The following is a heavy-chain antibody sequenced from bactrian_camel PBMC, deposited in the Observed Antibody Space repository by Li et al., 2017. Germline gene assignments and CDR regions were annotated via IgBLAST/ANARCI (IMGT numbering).Heavy chain of an antibody. J-gene: IGHJ4*01. D-gene: IGHD2*01. CDR3: AATKPGFGIRACPDAMNFCD. CDR1: GYTYTYNC. V-gene: IGHV3S54*01. CDR2: ITTGVGDT. Sequence: HVQLVESGGGSVQAGGSLRLSCVGSGYTYTYNCVGWFRQAPGKEREAVAIITTGVGDTYYADSVKGRFAISLDNDKNTVYLQMNSLKPEDTAMYYCAATKPGFGIRACPDAMNFCDWGQGTQVTVS.